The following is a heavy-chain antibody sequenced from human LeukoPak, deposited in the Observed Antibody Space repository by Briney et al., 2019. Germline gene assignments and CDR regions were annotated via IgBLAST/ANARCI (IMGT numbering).Heavy chain of an antibody. D-gene: IGHD3-22*01. V-gene: IGHV3-21*01. J-gene: IGHJ4*02. CDR3: ARDGFSYDSSGYYPE. Sequence: GGSLRLSCAASGFTFSSYSVNWVRQAPGKGLEWVSSISSSSSYIYYADSVKGRFTISRDNAKNSLYLQMNSLRAEDTAVYYCARDGFSYDSSGYYPEWGQGTLVTVSS. CDR2: ISSSSSYI. CDR1: GFTFSSYS.